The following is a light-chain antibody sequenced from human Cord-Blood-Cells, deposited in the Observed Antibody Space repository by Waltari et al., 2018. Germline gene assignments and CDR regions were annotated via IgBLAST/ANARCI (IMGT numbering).Light chain of an antibody. V-gene: IGLV2-14*01. Sequence: QSALTQPASVSGSPGQSRTISCTGTSSDVGGYNYVSWYQQHPGKAPKLMIYDVSNRPSGVSNRFSGSKSGNTASLTISGLQAEDEADYYCSSYTSSSTLNYVFGTGTKVTVL. CDR3: SSYTSSSTLNYV. CDR1: SSDVGGYNY. J-gene: IGLJ1*01. CDR2: DVS.